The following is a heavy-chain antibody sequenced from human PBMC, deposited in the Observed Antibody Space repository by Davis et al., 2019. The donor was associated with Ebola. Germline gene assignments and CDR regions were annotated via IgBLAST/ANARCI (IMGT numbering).Heavy chain of an antibody. V-gene: IGHV4-59*01. CDR1: GGSISSYY. J-gene: IGHJ4*02. D-gene: IGHD1-26*01. CDR3: ARAGPRIVGAKYFDY. Sequence: PSETLSLTCTVSGGSISSYYWSWIRQPPGKGLEWIGYIYYSGSTYYNPSLKSRVTISVDTSKNQFSLKLSSVTAADTAVYYCARAGPRIVGAKYFDYWGQGTLVTVSS. CDR2: IYYSGST.